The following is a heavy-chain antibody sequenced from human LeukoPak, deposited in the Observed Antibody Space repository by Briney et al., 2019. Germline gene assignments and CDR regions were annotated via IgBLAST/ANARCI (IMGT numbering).Heavy chain of an antibody. CDR2: IWYDGSNK. Sequence: GGSLRLSCAASGFTFRGYAMHWVRQAPGKGLEWVTVIWYDGSNKYYADSVKGRYTISRDNSNNTLYLQMNSLRAEDTAVYYCAVGGYNYGGADLRYYYMSVWGKGTTVTVPS. CDR3: AVGGYNYGGADLRYYYMSV. V-gene: IGHV3-33*01. CDR1: GFTFRGYA. D-gene: IGHD5-18*01. J-gene: IGHJ6*03.